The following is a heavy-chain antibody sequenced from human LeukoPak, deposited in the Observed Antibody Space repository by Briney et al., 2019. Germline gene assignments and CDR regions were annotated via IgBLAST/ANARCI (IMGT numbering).Heavy chain of an antibody. CDR1: GLSFTDAW. CDR3: TTDLGSD. D-gene: IGHD1-26*01. CDR2: IKSKSDGGTT. V-gene: IGHV3-15*01. J-gene: IGHJ4*02. Sequence: GGSLRLSCAASGLSFTDAWMNWVRQAPGKGLETVGRIKSKSDGGTTYYAAPVKGRFTISRDDSKNTLYLQMNSLKIEDTAVYYCTTDLGSDWGQGTLVTVSS.